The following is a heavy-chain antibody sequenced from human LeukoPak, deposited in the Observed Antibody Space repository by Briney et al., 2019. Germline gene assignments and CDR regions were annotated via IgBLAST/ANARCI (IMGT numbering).Heavy chain of an antibody. CDR2: IKPDGSEG. CDR3: ARDAKLRSGGLFDP. J-gene: IGHJ5*02. Sequence: GGSLRLSCTASVFTFSSYLMSWVRQAPGKGREWVADIKPDGSEGYYVDSLKGRFAISRDNAKNSLYLKMNSLRAEDTAVSSCARDAKLRSGGLFDPWGQGTLVTVSS. CDR1: VFTFSSYL. V-gene: IGHV3-7*01. D-gene: IGHD2-15*01.